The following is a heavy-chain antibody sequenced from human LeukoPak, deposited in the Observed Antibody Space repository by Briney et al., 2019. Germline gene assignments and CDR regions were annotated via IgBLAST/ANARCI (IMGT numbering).Heavy chain of an antibody. CDR2: IIPIFGTA. V-gene: IGHV1-69*13. CDR3: ARDNTDFWSGYYMRI. Sequence: SVTVSFTASGGTFISYAISWVRQAPGQGLEWMGGIIPIFGTANYAQKFQGRVTITADESTSTAYMELSSLRSEDTAVYYCARDNTDFWSGYYMRIWGQGTMVTVSS. J-gene: IGHJ3*02. D-gene: IGHD3-3*01. CDR1: GGTFISYA.